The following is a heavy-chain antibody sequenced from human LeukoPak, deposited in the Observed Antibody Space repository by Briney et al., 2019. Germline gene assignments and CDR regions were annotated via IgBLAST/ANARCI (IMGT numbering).Heavy chain of an antibody. Sequence: ASVKVSCKASGYTFTGYYMHWVRQAPGQGLEWMGWINPNSGGTNYAQKFQGRVTMTRDTSISTAYMELSRLRSDDTAVYYCARDSNFSSGGPDAFDIWGQGTMVTVS. D-gene: IGHD3-16*01. CDR3: ARDSNFSSGGPDAFDI. J-gene: IGHJ3*02. V-gene: IGHV1-2*02. CDR1: GYTFTGYY. CDR2: INPNSGGT.